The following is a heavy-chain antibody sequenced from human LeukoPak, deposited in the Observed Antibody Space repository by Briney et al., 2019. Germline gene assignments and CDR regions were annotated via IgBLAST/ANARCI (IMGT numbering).Heavy chain of an antibody. CDR1: GGSISSYF. CDR2: IYSSGST. J-gene: IGHJ4*02. CDR3: ARVKGYDSSGFDY. D-gene: IGHD3-22*01. Sequence: SETLSLTCTVSGGSISSYFRSWIRQPAGKALEWIGRIYSSGSTDYNPSLKSRVTMSVDTSKNQFSLKLSAVTAADTAVYYCARVKGYDSSGFDYWGQGTLVTVSS. V-gene: IGHV4-4*07.